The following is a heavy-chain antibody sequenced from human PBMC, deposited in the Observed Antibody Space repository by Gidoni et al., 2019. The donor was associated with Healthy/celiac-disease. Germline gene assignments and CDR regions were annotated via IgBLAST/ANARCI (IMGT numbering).Heavy chain of an antibody. J-gene: IGHJ4*02. CDR3: AKREFGELLLIY. D-gene: IGHD3-10*01. CDR1: GFTFSSYG. V-gene: IGHV3-30*18. Sequence: QVQLVESGGGVVQPGRSLRLSCAASGFTFSSYGMHWVRQAPGKGLEWVAVISYDGSNKYYADSVKGRFTISRDNSKNTLYLQMNSLRAEDTAVYYCAKREFGELLLIYWGQGTLVTVSS. CDR2: ISYDGSNK.